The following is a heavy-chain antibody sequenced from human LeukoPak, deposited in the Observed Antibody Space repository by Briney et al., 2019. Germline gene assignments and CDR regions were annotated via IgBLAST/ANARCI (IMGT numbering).Heavy chain of an antibody. CDR2: INWNGGST. CDR3: ARALVVPAAVLDY. Sequence: GGSLRLSCAASGFTFDDYGMSWVRHAPRKGLEWVSGINWNGGSTVYADSVKGRFTISRDNAKNSLYLQMNSLRAEDTALYYCARALVVPAAVLDYWGQGTLVTVSS. D-gene: IGHD2-2*02. J-gene: IGHJ4*02. V-gene: IGHV3-20*04. CDR1: GFTFDDYG.